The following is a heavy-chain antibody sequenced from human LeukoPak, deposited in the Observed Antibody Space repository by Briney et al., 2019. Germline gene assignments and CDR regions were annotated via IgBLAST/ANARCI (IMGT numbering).Heavy chain of an antibody. D-gene: IGHD6-19*01. V-gene: IGHV1-8*03. CDR2: VNPNSGNT. CDR3: ARGPRYSSGLVRNDY. Sequence: GASVKVSCKASGYTFTSYDINWVRQATGQGLEWVGWVNPNSGNTGYAQKFQGRVTITSNSSISKAYMELSSLRSEHTAAYYCARGPRYSSGLVRNDYWGQGTLVTVSS. CDR1: GYTFTSYD. J-gene: IGHJ4*02.